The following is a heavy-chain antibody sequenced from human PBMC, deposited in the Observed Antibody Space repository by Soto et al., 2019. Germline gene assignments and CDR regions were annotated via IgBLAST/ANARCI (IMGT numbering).Heavy chain of an antibody. V-gene: IGHV4-39*02. Sequence: QLQLQESGPGLVKPSETLSLTCTVSGGSISSSGYYWGWIRQPPGKGLEWIGTIYYSGSTYYNPSRKSRVIISLDTAKHHFSLKLSSATAADTAVYYCASQFSVYGDYGRYFDFWGQGTLVTVSS. J-gene: IGHJ4*02. CDR2: IYYSGST. CDR1: GGSISSSGYY. D-gene: IGHD4-17*01. CDR3: ASQFSVYGDYGRYFDF.